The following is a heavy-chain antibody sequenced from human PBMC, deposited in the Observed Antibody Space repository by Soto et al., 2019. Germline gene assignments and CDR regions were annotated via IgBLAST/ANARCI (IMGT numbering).Heavy chain of an antibody. Sequence: GGSLRLSCAASGFTFSSYAMHWVRQAPGKGLEWVAVISYDGSNKYYADSVKGRFTISRDNSKNTLYLQMNSLRAEDTAVYYCARGGRSLGSYLDYWGQGTLVTVSS. J-gene: IGHJ4*02. CDR3: ARGGRSLGSYLDY. V-gene: IGHV3-30*04. CDR1: GFTFSSYA. D-gene: IGHD7-27*01. CDR2: ISYDGSNK.